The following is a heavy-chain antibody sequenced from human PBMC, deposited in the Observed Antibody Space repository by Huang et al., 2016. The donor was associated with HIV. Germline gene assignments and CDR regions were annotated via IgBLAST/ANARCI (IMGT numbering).Heavy chain of an antibody. V-gene: IGHV5-51*03. D-gene: IGHD5-18*01. J-gene: IGHJ4*02. CDR2: IYPGDSDT. CDR3: ARPLLGYSNGYYFDN. Sequence: EVQLVQSGAVVKKPGESLKISCKGSGYRFTNYWIGWVRQMPGNGLEWMGIIYPGDSDTKYSPSFQGKVTISADKSVSTAYLQWSRLKASDSAVYYCARPLLGYSNGYYFDNWGQGTLVTVSS. CDR1: GYRFTNYW.